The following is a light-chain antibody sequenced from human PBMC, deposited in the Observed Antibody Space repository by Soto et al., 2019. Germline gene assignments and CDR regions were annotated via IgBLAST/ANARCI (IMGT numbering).Light chain of an antibody. CDR2: VNSDGSH. CDR1: SGHSSYA. CDR3: QTWGSGIHVG. V-gene: IGLV4-69*01. Sequence: QPVLTQSPSASASLGASVKLTCTLSSGHSSYAIAWHQQQPEKGPRYLMKVNSDGSHSKGDGIPDRFSGSSSGAERYLTISCLQSEDEGDYDCQTWGSGIHVGFGGGTKETVL. J-gene: IGLJ2*01.